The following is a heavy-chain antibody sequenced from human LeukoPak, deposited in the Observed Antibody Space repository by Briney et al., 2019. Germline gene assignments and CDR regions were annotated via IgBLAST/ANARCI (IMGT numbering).Heavy chain of an antibody. Sequence: ASVKVSCKPSGYTFTGYYTHWVRQAPGQGLEWMGWINPNSGGTNYAQKFQGRVTMTRDTSISTAYMELSRLRSDDTAVYYCAVNDFWSGYYSDYWGQGTLVTVSS. CDR1: GYTFTGYY. J-gene: IGHJ4*02. CDR2: INPNSGGT. V-gene: IGHV1-2*02. D-gene: IGHD3-3*01. CDR3: AVNDFWSGYYSDY.